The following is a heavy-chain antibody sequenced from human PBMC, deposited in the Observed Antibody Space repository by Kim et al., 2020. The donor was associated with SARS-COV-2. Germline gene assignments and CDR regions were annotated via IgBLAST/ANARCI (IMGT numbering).Heavy chain of an antibody. CDR2: IYYSGST. CDR1: GGSISSYH. V-gene: IGHV4-59*01. Sequence: SETLSLTCTVSGGSISSYHWSWIRQPPGKGLEWIGNIYYSGSTNYNPSLKSRVTVSVDTSKNQFSLKLSSVTAADTAVYYCARVLTLSPHTWGQGTLVTVSS. CDR3: ARVLTLSPHT. J-gene: IGHJ5*02.